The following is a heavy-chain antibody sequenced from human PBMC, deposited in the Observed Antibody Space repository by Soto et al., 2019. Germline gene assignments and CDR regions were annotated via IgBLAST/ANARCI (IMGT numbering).Heavy chain of an antibody. CDR1: GGSVSSGSYY. CDR2: IYYSGST. D-gene: IGHD2-21*02. J-gene: IGHJ5*02. Sequence: LSLTCTVSGGSVSSGSYYWSWIRQPPGKGLEWIGYIYYSGSTNYNPSLKSRVTISVDTSKNQFSLKLSSVTAADTAVYYCARDLGAYCGGDCLGWFDPWGQGTLVTVSS. CDR3: ARDLGAYCGGDCLGWFDP. V-gene: IGHV4-61*01.